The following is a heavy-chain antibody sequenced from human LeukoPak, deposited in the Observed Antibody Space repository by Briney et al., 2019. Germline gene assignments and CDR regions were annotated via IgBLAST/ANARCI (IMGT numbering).Heavy chain of an antibody. D-gene: IGHD2-15*01. J-gene: IGHJ5*02. CDR1: GFNFNDYA. CDR2: ISWNSGSI. V-gene: IGHV3-9*01. Sequence: PGGSLRLSCAASGFNFNDYAMHWVRQAPGKGLEWVSGISWNSGSIGYADSVKGRFTISRDNAKNSLYLQMNSLRAEDTALYYCARRVVAATNWFDPWGQGTLVTVSS. CDR3: ARRVVAATNWFDP.